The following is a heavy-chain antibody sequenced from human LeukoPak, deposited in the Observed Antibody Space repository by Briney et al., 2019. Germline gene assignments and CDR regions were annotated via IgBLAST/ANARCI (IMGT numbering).Heavy chain of an antibody. J-gene: IGHJ3*02. D-gene: IGHD1-26*01. CDR1: GGSFSGYY. CDR3: ARVRVGAPDAFDI. Sequence: PSETLSLTCAVYGGSFSGYYWSWIRQPPGKGLEWIGEINHSGSTNYNPSLMSRVTISVDTSKNHFSLRLSSVTAADTAVYYCARVRVGAPDAFDIWGQGTMVTVSS. V-gene: IGHV4-34*01. CDR2: INHSGST.